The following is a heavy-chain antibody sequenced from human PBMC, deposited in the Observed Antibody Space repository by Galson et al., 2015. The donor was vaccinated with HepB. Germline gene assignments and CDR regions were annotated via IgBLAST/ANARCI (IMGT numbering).Heavy chain of an antibody. CDR3: ATDRGGELLGGVPSNWFDP. J-gene: IGHJ5*02. CDR2: IVVGSGNT. D-gene: IGHD3-10*01. Sequence: SVKVSCKASGFTFSSSAMQWARQARGQRLEWIGWIVVGSGNTNYAQKFQGRVTITGDMSTNTTYMELSSLRPDDTAVYFCATDRGGELLGGVPSNWFDPWGQGTLVTVSS. CDR1: GFTFSSSA. V-gene: IGHV1-58*02.